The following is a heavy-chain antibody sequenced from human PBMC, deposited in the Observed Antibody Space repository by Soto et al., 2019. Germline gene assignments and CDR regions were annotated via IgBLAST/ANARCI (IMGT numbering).Heavy chain of an antibody. D-gene: IGHD4-17*01. J-gene: IGHJ6*02. Sequence: EASVKVSCKASGYTFTSYGISWVRQAPGQGLEWMGWISTYNGNTKYAQKLQGRVTMTTDTSTSTAYMELRSLRSDDTAVYYCARDGYLYGDYLNYYGMDVWGQGTTVTVSS. CDR1: GYTFTSYG. CDR2: ISTYNGNT. CDR3: ARDGYLYGDYLNYYGMDV. V-gene: IGHV1-18*01.